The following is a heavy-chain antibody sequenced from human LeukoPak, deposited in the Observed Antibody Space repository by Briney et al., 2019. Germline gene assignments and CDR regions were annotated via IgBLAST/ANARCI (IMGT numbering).Heavy chain of an antibody. CDR1: GYTFTGYY. CDR3: TIDDAGLAPEY. Sequence: ASVKVSCKASGYTFTGYYMHWVRQAPGQGLEWMGWINPNSGGTNCAQKFQGRVTMTRDTSISTAYMELSRLRSDDTAVYYCTIDDAGLAPEYWGQGTLVTVSS. CDR2: INPNSGGT. J-gene: IGHJ4*02. V-gene: IGHV1-2*02.